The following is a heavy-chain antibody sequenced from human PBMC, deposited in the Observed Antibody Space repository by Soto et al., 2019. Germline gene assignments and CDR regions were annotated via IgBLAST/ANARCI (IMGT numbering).Heavy chain of an antibody. D-gene: IGHD2-21*02. CDR3: ARSPRVTPYYYYGLDV. CDR2: INGNNGDT. CDR1: GYTFSNYA. Sequence: QVRLVQSGAEVRKPGASVKISCKASGYTFSNYALHWVRQAPGQRPEWMGWINGNNGDTKYAPKFQGRVTISIDTSATTGDMEMAGLISEDTAVYFCARSPRVTPYYYYGLDVWGQGTTVTVSS. J-gene: IGHJ6*02. V-gene: IGHV1-3*01.